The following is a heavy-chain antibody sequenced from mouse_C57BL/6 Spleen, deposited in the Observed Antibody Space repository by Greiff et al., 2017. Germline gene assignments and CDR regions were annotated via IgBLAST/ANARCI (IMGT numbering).Heavy chain of an antibody. V-gene: IGHV3-1*01. Sequence: EVKLQESGPGMVKPSQSLSLTCTVTGYSITSGYDWHWIRHFPGNKLEWMGYISYSGSTNYNPSLKSRISITHDTSKNHFFLKLNSVTTEDTATYYCARDGGGYGSSYVWYFDVWGTGTTVTVSS. J-gene: IGHJ1*03. CDR3: ARDGGGYGSSYVWYFDV. CDR2: ISYSGST. D-gene: IGHD1-1*01. CDR1: GYSITSGYD.